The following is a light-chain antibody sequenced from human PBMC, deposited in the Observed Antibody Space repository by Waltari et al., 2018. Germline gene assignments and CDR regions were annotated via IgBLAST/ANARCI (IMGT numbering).Light chain of an antibody. CDR2: DVD. CDR1: SSDFGGYDY. Sequence: QSALTQPRSVSGSPGQSVTLSCTGTSSDFGGYDYVSWYQQHPGKAPKLIISDVDKRPSGVSDRFSGSKSGNTASLTISGLQIDDEATYYCCSFAGNYTLLFGGGTNLTVL. CDR3: CSFAGNYTLL. V-gene: IGLV2-11*01. J-gene: IGLJ2*01.